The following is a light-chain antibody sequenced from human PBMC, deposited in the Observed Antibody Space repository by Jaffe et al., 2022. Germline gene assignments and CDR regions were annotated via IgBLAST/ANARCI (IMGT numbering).Light chain of an antibody. CDR3: QVWDTSVV. V-gene: IGLV3-9*01. CDR2: RDS. Sequence: SYEVTQPLSVSVALGQTATITCGAYNIGSQNVHWYQQKPGQAPVVLIYRDSNRPSGIPQRFSGSNSGHTATLTISGAQVDDEADYYCQVWDTSVVFGGGTKLTVL. CDR1: NIGSQN. J-gene: IGLJ3*02.